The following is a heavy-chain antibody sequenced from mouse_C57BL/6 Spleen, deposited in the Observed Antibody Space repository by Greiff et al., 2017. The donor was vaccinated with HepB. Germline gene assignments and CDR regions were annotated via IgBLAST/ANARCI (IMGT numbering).Heavy chain of an antibody. J-gene: IGHJ1*03. D-gene: IGHD1-1*01. Sequence: EVHLVESGGGLVQPKGSLKLSCAASGFTFNTYAMHWVRQAPGKGLEWVARIRSKSSNYATSYADSVKDRFTISRDDSQSMLYLQMNNLKTEDTAMYYCVRDYYGSSHWYFDVWGTGTTVTVSS. CDR1: GFTFNTYA. CDR2: IRSKSSNYAT. CDR3: VRDYYGSSHWYFDV. V-gene: IGHV10-3*01.